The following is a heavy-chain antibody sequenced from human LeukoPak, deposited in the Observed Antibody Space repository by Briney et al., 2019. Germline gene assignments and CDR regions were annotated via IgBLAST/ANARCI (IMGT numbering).Heavy chain of an antibody. CDR1: GGSFSGYY. V-gene: IGHV4-34*01. D-gene: IGHD3-22*01. CDR2: INHSGST. CDR3: ARAKLIKDYYDSSGYTYFDY. Sequence: PSETLSLTCAVYGGSFSGYYWGWIRQPPGKGLEWIGEINHSGSTNYNPSLKSRVTISVDTSKNQFSLKLSSVTAADTAVYYCARAKLIKDYYDSSGYTYFDYWGQGTLVTVSS. J-gene: IGHJ4*02.